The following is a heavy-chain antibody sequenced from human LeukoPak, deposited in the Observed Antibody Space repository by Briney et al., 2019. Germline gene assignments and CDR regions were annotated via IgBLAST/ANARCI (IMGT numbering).Heavy chain of an antibody. D-gene: IGHD4-17*01. J-gene: IGHJ4*02. CDR2: IYWDDDK. CDR3: AHRDLNDYGDYVGY. V-gene: IGHV2-5*02. Sequence: SGPTLVNPTQTLTLTCTFSGFSLSTSGVGVGWIRQPPGKALEWLALIYWDDDKRYSPSLKSRLTITKDTSKNQVVLTMTNVDPVDTATYYCAHRDLNDYGDYVGYWGQGTLVTVSS. CDR1: GFSLSTSGVG.